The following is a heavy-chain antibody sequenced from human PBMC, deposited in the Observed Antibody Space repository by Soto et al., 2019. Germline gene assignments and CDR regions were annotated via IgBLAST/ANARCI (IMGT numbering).Heavy chain of an antibody. D-gene: IGHD3-9*01. J-gene: IGHJ6*02. CDR2: IYSIGST. V-gene: IGHV4-30-4*01. CDR3: ARGLVIRPYYYHGMDV. Sequence: ASETPSLTCTVSGGSISSGDSFWSWIRRSPGKGLEWIGYIYSIGSTYYNPSLKSRVSVSRDTSKNQFSLKLSSVTTTDTAVYYCARGLVIRPYYYHGMDVWGQGTTVTVSS. CDR1: GGSISSGDSF.